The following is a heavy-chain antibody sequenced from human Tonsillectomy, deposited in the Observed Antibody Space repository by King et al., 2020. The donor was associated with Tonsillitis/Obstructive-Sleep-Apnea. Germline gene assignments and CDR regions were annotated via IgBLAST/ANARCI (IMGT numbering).Heavy chain of an antibody. Sequence: VQLVESGGGVVQPGRSLRLSCAASGFTFGSYAMHWVRQAPGKGLEWVAVISYDGSNKYYADSVKGRFTISRDNSKNTLYLQMNSLRAEDTAVYYCARVGGSDGDADYWGQGTLVTVSS. CDR1: GFTFGSYA. D-gene: IGHD4-17*01. V-gene: IGHV3-30*04. J-gene: IGHJ4*02. CDR3: ARVGGSDGDADY. CDR2: ISYDGSNK.